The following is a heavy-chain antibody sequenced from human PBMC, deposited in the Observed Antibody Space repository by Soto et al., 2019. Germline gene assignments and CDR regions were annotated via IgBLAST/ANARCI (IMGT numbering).Heavy chain of an antibody. CDR3: AASCVGCRGFNYYGMDV. J-gene: IGHJ6*01. Sequence: PSETLSLTCAVYGGSFSGYYWTWIRQPPGTGLEWIGEINHSGSTNYNPSLKSRVTISVDTSKNQFSLKLTSVTAADTAVYYFAASCVGCRGFNYYGMDVWGKGPRSPSPQ. D-gene: IGHD5-12*01. CDR2: INHSGST. V-gene: IGHV4-34*01. CDR1: GGSFSGYY.